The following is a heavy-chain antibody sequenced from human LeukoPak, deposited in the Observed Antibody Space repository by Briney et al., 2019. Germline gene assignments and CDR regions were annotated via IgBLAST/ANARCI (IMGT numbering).Heavy chain of an antibody. J-gene: IGHJ5*02. CDR3: ARRSFQWLVPGWFDP. D-gene: IGHD6-19*01. CDR2: IYYSGST. CDR1: GGSISSSSYY. V-gene: IGHV4-39*01. Sequence: PSETLSLTCTVSGGSISSSSYYWGWIRQPPGKGLEWIGSIYYSGSTYYNPSLKSRVTISVDTSKNQFSLKLSSVTAADTAVYYCARRSFQWLVPGWFDPWGQGTLVTVSS.